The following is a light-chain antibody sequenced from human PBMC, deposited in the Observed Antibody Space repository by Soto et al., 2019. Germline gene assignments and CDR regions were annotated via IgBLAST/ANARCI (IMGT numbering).Light chain of an antibody. CDR1: QSLANSR. V-gene: IGKV3-20*01. Sequence: ETVLTQSPGTLSLSPGETAIVSCRASQSLANSRLAWYRQKPGQAPRLLIYGASSRATGIPDRFSGSGSGTDFTLTISRLEPEDFAVYYCQQYGSSPLTFGGGTKVDI. J-gene: IGKJ4*01. CDR3: QQYGSSPLT. CDR2: GAS.